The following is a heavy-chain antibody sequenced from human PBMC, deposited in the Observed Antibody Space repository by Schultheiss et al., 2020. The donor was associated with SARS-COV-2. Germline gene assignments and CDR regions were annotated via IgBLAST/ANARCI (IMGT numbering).Heavy chain of an antibody. CDR2: MHHSGST. CDR3: ARFAPMTNDAFDI. CDR1: RGSVSSGSYH. V-gene: IGHV4-39*01. Sequence: SETLSLTCTVSRGSVSSGSYHWGWTRQPPGKGLEWIGSMHHSGSTYYNPSLKSRVTISVDTSKNQFSLKLSSVTAADTAVYYCARFAPMTNDAFDIWGQGTMVTVSS. J-gene: IGHJ3*02. D-gene: IGHD4-11*01.